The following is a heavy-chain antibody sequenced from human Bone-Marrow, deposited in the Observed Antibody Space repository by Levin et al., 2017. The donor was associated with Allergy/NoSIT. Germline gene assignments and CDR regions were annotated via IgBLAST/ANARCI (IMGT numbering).Heavy chain of an antibody. CDR2: INDDGST. CDR1: AGSFSDYF. D-gene: IGHD2-8*01. V-gene: IGHV4-34*01. J-gene: IGHJ6*03. CDR3: ARGGLGYCTSVNCRGGTYYYYYHIDV. Sequence: KPSETLSLTCAVYAGSFSDYFWTWVRQSPRKGLEWIGEINDDGSTTYNPSLKRRVTISLDTSKNHLSLKLRSVTAADTAVYYCARGGLGYCTSVNCRGGTYYYYYHIDVWGKGTSVTVSS.